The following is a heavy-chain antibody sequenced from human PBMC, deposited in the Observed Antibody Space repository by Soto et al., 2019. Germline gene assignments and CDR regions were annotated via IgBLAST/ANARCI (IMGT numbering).Heavy chain of an antibody. V-gene: IGHV1-18*01. CDR1: GYTFTSYG. CDR3: ARDIMVGYCSSTSCYPFDY. CDR2: ISAYNGNT. D-gene: IGHD2-2*01. Sequence: ASVKVSCKASGYTFTSYGISWVRQAPGQGLEWMGWISAYNGNTNYAQKLRGRVTMTTDTSTSTAYMELRSLRSDDTAVYYCARDIMVGYCSSTSCYPFDYWGQGTLVTVSS. J-gene: IGHJ4*02.